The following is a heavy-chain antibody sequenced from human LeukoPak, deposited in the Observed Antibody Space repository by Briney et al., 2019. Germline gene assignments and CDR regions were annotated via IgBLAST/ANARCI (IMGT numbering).Heavy chain of an antibody. CDR3: ARPKNYYYYYGMDV. CDR1: GYTFTGYY. Sequence: ASVKVSCKASGYTFTGYYMHWVRQAPGQGLEWMGWMNPNSGNTGYAQKFQGRVTMTRNTSISTAYMELSSLRSEDTAVYYCARPKNYYYYYGMDVWGQGTTVTVSS. V-gene: IGHV1-8*02. CDR2: MNPNSGNT. J-gene: IGHJ6*02.